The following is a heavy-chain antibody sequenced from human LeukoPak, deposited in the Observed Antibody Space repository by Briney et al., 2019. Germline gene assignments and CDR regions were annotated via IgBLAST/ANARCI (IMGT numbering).Heavy chain of an antibody. CDR1: GFTFSSYS. Sequence: GRSLRLSCAASGFTFSSYSMNWVRQAPGKGLEWVSSISSSSSYIYYADSVKGRFTISRDNAKNSLYLQMNSLRAEDTAVYYCARGREEQWLAYFDYWGQGTLVTVSS. V-gene: IGHV3-21*01. J-gene: IGHJ4*02. CDR3: ARGREEQWLAYFDY. D-gene: IGHD6-19*01. CDR2: ISSSSSYI.